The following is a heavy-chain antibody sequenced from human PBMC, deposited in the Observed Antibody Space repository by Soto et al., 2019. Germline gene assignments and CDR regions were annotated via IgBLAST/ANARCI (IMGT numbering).Heavy chain of an antibody. D-gene: IGHD2-15*01. Sequence: QITLKESGPALVKPKETLTLTCTFAGFSLSTAGEGVGWVRQPAGGALEWLALIYWDGDTRLNPSLKSRLTIPMDTSKHEVVLTVANMDPVDTGTYFCAYDHNCRGASCFRWFAPWGPGTLVTVSS. V-gene: IGHV2-5*02. CDR3: AYDHNCRGASCFRWFAP. J-gene: IGHJ5*02. CDR1: GFSLSTAGEG. CDR2: IYWDGDT.